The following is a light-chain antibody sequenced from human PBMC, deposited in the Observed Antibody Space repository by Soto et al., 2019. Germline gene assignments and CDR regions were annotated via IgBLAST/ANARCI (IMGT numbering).Light chain of an antibody. CDR3: QHYNTYTWT. CDR2: SAS. J-gene: IGKJ1*01. Sequence: EIVLTQSPGTLSLSPGDRVTLSGRASQSISSNLAWHQQKPGQAPRLLIYSASTRATGVPARFSGSGSGTDFTLTISSLQPDDSATYYCQHYNTYTWTVGLGSKV. V-gene: IGKV3-15*01. CDR1: QSISSN.